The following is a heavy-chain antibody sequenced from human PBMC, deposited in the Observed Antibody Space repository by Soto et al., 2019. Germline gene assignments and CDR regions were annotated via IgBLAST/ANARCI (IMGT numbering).Heavy chain of an antibody. V-gene: IGHV4-31*03. Sequence: SETLSLTCTVSGGSISSGGYYWSWIRQHPGKGLEWIGYIYYSGSTYYNPSLKSRVTISVDTSKNQFSLKLSSVTAADTAVYYCAREPEGGYDSLYYYYYYGMDVWGQGTTVTVSS. CDR2: IYYSGST. CDR1: GGSISSGGYY. CDR3: AREPEGGYDSLYYYYYYGMDV. D-gene: IGHD5-12*01. J-gene: IGHJ6*02.